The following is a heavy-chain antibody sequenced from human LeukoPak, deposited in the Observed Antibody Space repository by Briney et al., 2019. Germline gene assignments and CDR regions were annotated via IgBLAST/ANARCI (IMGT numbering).Heavy chain of an antibody. V-gene: IGHV4-38-2*02. CDR1: GYSISSGYY. CDR3: ARGRMGYYYGSGSYHIDY. Sequence: KPSETLSLTCTVSGYSISSGYYWGWIRQPPGKGLEWIGSIYHSGSTYYNPSLKSRVTISVDTSKNQFSLKLSSVTAADTAVYYCARGRMGYYYGSGSYHIDYWGQGTLVTVSS. D-gene: IGHD3-10*01. J-gene: IGHJ4*02. CDR2: IYHSGST.